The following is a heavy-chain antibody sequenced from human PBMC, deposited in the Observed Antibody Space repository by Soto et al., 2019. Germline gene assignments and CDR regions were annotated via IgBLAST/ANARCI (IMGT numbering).Heavy chain of an antibody. J-gene: IGHJ1*01. D-gene: IGHD2-2*01. CDR2: ISSDGGST. Sequence: PGGSLRLSCAASGFTFSSYGMHWVRQAPGKGLAYVSVISSDGGSTYYADSVKGRFTISRDNSNNTLYLQMSSLRAEDTAVYYCVKDEYCGSTSCHGYFQHWGQGTLVTV. CDR3: VKDEYCGSTSCHGYFQH. V-gene: IGHV3-64D*06. CDR1: GFTFSSYG.